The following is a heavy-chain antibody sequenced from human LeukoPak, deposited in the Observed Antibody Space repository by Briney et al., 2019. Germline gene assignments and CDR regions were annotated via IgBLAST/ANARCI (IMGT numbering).Heavy chain of an antibody. V-gene: IGHV4-34*01. Sequence: LETLSLTCAVYGGSFSGYYWSWIRQPPGKGLEWIGEINHSGSTNYNPSLKSRVTISVDTSKNQFSLKLSSVTAADTAVHYCARGRPRRATVVTPKLWGYFDYWGQGTLVTVSS. CDR3: ARGRPRRATVVTPKLWGYFDY. CDR2: INHSGST. D-gene: IGHD4-23*01. CDR1: GGSFSGYY. J-gene: IGHJ4*02.